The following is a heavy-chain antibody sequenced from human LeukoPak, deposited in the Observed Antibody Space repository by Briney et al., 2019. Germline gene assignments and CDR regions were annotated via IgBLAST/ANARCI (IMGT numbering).Heavy chain of an antibody. CDR2: ISSSSSTI. D-gene: IGHD4-17*01. CDR3: AKDSPRYGDYFDH. V-gene: IGHV3-48*04. Sequence: GGSLRLSCAASGFTFSSYGMTWVRQAPGKGLEWVSYISSSSSTIYYADSVKGRFTISRDNAKNSLYLQMNSLRAEDTALYYCAKDSPRYGDYFDHWGQGTLVTVSS. CDR1: GFTFSSYG. J-gene: IGHJ4*02.